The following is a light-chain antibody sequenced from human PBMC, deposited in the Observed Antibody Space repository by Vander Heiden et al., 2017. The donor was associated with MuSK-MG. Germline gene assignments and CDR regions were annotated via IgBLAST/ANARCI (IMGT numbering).Light chain of an antibody. V-gene: IGKV3-20*01. CDR3: QQYGTSTGT. CDR2: GTS. J-gene: IGKJ1*01. CDR1: QTITSSY. Sequence: IALTQSPATLSLSPGERATLSCMTRQTITSSYLTWYQPKPGQAPRLLIYGTSTRATGIPDRFSGSGSGTDFTLTISSLEPSDFAVYYCQQYGTSTGTFGQGTKVEIK.